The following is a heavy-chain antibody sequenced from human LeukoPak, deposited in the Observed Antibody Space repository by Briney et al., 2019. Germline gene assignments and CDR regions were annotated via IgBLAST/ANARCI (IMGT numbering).Heavy chain of an antibody. CDR2: IIPIFGTA. J-gene: IGHJ4*02. V-gene: IGHV1-69*13. CDR1: GGTFSSYA. D-gene: IGHD1-14*01. CDR3: AAVGENWPKATTSNPFDY. Sequence: SVKVSCKASGGTFSSYAISRVRQAPGQGLEWMGGIIPIFGTANYAQKFQGRVTITADESTSTAYMELSSLRSEDTAAYYCAAVGENWPKATTSNPFDYWGQGTLVTVSS.